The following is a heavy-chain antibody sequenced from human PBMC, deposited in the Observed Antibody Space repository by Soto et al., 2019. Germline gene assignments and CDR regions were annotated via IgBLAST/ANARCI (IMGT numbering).Heavy chain of an antibody. CDR3: VREPRYCSGGSCSIMGDAFDI. Sequence: EVQLVESGGGLVQPGGSLRLSCVASGLTVTDIYMNWVRQAPGKGLEWVSVIYNEFTDYADSVRGRFSISTDSSKNALYLQMNSLRAEDSAVYYCVREPRYCSGGSCSIMGDAFDIWGQGTMVTVSS. D-gene: IGHD2-15*01. CDR1: GLTVTDIY. J-gene: IGHJ3*02. CDR2: IYNEFT. V-gene: IGHV3-66*01.